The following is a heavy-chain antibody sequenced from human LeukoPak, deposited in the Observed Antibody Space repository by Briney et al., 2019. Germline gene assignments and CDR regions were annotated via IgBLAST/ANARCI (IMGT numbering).Heavy chain of an antibody. V-gene: IGHV1-24*01. CDR1: GYTLTELS. Sequence: GASVKVSCKLSGYTLTELSMHWVRQAPGRGLEWMGGVDPEVGEIIYAQKFQGRVTMTADTATDTVYMDLSSLRSDDTAVYYCATETPLLFCDNDCSLPLDDWGQGTRVTVSS. J-gene: IGHJ4*02. CDR3: ATETPLLFCDNDCSLPLDD. CDR2: VDPEVGEI. D-gene: IGHD2-21*02.